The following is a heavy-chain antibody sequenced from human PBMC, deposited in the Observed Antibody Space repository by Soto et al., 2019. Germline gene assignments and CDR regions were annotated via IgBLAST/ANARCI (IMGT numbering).Heavy chain of an antibody. V-gene: IGHV1-69*01. CDR3: ASGASRWYPYFFDS. CDR2: IIPDSNTL. D-gene: IGHD6-13*01. Sequence: QAQVVQSGAEVRKPGSSVKLSCKASEGTFNSYAIAWVRQAPGQGLEWMGGIIPDSNTLNYAQKFQDRVTITADDSTNTVYMERSSLRSDDTAVYFCASGASRWYPYFFDSWAQGTLVTVSS. CDR1: EGTFNSYA. J-gene: IGHJ4*02.